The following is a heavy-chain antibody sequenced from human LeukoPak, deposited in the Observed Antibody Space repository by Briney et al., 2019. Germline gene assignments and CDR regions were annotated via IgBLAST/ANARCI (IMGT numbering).Heavy chain of an antibody. CDR1: GYSFTSCW. Sequence: GESLKISCKGSGYSFTSCWIVRVRQMPGKGLEWMGIIFPGDSDTKYSPSFQGQVTISADKSINTAYLQWSSLKASDTAMYYCATTTGLSGSVDYWGQGTLVTVSS. J-gene: IGHJ4*02. CDR2: IFPGDSDT. V-gene: IGHV5-51*01. D-gene: IGHD2-8*02. CDR3: ATTTGLSGSVDY.